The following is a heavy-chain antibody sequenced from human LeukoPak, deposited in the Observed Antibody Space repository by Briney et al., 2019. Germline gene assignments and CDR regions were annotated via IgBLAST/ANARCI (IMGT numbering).Heavy chain of an antibody. Sequence: SETLSLTCTVSGGSISSYYWSWIRQPPGKGLEWIGYIYYSGSTYYNPSLKSRVTISVDTSKNQFSLKLSSVTAADTAVYYCASSGYSYGLYYYGMDVWGQGTTVTASS. CDR3: ASSGYSYGLYYYGMDV. V-gene: IGHV4-59*01. CDR1: GGSISSYY. J-gene: IGHJ6*02. CDR2: IYYSGST. D-gene: IGHD5-18*01.